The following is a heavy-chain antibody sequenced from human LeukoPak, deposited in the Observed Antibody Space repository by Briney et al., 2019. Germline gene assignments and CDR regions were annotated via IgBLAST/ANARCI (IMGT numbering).Heavy chain of an antibody. CDR2: IYYSGST. D-gene: IGHD6-6*01. CDR3: ARGFGYSSSSDY. Sequence: SETLSLTCTVSGGSISTSSYYWGWIRQPPGKGLEWIGSIYYSGSTYYNPSLKSRVTISVDTSKNQFSLKLSSVTAADTAVYYCARGFGYSSSSDYWGQGTLVTVSS. V-gene: IGHV4-39*07. J-gene: IGHJ4*02. CDR1: GGSISTSSYY.